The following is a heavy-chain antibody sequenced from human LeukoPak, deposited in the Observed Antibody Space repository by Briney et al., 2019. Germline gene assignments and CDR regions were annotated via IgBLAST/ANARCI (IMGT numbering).Heavy chain of an antibody. V-gene: IGHV1-8*01. CDR3: ARQDQLLSWDWFDP. CDR2: MNPNSGNT. J-gene: IGHJ5*02. Sequence: GASVKVSCKASGYTFTSYDINWVRQATGQGLEWMGWMNPNSGNTGYAQKFQGRVTMTRNTSISTAYMELSSLRPEDTAAYYCARQDQLLSWDWFDPWGQGTLVTVSS. D-gene: IGHD2-2*01. CDR1: GYTFTSYD.